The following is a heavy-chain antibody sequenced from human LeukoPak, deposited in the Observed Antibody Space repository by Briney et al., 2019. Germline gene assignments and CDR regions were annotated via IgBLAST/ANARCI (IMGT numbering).Heavy chain of an antibody. CDR1: GFTFDDYA. V-gene: IGHV3-9*01. Sequence: PGGSLRLSCVASGFTFDDYAMHWVRQAPGKGLEWVSGISWNSGSIGYADSVKGRFTISRDNAKNSLYLQMNSLRAEDTALYYCAKDTGPWGQGALVTVSS. CDR2: ISWNSGSI. CDR3: AKDTGP. J-gene: IGHJ5*02.